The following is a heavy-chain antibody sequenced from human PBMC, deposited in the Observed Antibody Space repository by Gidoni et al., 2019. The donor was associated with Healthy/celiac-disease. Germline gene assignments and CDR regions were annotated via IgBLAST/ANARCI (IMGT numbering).Heavy chain of an antibody. CDR2: ISYDGSNK. D-gene: IGHD2-2*02. Sequence: QVQLVESGGGVVQPGRSLRLSCAASGFTCSSYAMHWVRQAPGKGLEWVAVISYDGSNKYYADSVKGRFTISRDNSKNTLYLQMNSLRAEDTAVYYCARDTHLGYCSSTSCYTYLFDPWGQGTLVTVSS. J-gene: IGHJ5*02. CDR3: ARDTHLGYCSSTSCYTYLFDP. CDR1: GFTCSSYA. V-gene: IGHV3-30-3*01.